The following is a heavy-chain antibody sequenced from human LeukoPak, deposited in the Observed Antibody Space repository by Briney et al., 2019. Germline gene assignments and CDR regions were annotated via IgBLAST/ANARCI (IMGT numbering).Heavy chain of an antibody. D-gene: IGHD3-9*01. Sequence: SETLSLTCTVSGASISSYYWSWIRQPPGKGLEWIGYIYYSGSTNYNPSLKSRVTISVDTSTNPFSLKLSSVTDADTAVYYCARARYFDWLLDFDYWGQGTLVTVSS. J-gene: IGHJ4*02. CDR1: GASISSYY. CDR3: ARARYFDWLLDFDY. V-gene: IGHV4-59*01. CDR2: IYYSGST.